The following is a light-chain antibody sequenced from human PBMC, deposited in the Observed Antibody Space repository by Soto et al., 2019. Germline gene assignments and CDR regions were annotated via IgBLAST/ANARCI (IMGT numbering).Light chain of an antibody. Sequence: EIVMTQSPATLSVSPGERATLSCRASQSVSSNLAWYQQKPGQAPRLLIYGASTRATGIPARFSGSGSGTEFTLTISSLQSEDFAVYYCQQYNNCPLPFAQGTKVAIK. CDR2: GAS. CDR3: QQYNNCPLP. V-gene: IGKV3-15*01. CDR1: QSVSSN. J-gene: IGKJ1*01.